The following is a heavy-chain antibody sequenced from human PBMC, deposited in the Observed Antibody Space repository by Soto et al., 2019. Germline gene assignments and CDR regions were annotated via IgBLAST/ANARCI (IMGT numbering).Heavy chain of an antibody. D-gene: IGHD3-16*01. CDR2: IYYSGST. CDR3: ARMGVKSSTLSFDY. V-gene: IGHV4-59*12. J-gene: IGHJ4*02. CDR1: GGSISAYY. Sequence: PSETLSLTCTVSGGSISAYYWSWIRQPPGKALEWIGYIYYSGSTNYNPTLQSRVTISVATSRSQFSLRLSSVTAADTAVYYCARMGVKSSTLSFDYWGLWNWVTVSS.